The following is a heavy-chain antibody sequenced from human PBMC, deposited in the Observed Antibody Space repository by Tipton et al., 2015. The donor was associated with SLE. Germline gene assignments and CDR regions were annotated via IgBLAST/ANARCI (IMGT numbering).Heavy chain of an antibody. Sequence: TLSLTCTVSGGSISSHYWSWIRQPPGKGLEWIGEINHSGSTNYNPSLKSRVTISVDTSKNQFSLKLSSVTAADTAVYYCARERGDAFDIWGQGTMVTVSS. D-gene: IGHD3-10*01. CDR2: INHSGST. V-gene: IGHV4-34*01. J-gene: IGHJ3*02. CDR1: GGSISSHY. CDR3: ARERGDAFDI.